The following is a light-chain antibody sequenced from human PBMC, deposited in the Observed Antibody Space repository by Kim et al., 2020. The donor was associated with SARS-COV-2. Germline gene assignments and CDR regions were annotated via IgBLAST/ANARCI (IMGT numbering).Light chain of an antibody. V-gene: IGLV2-23*02. CDR1: SSDVGSYNL. Sequence: QSALTQPASVSGSPGQSITISCTGTSSDVGSYNLVSWYQQHPGKAPKLMIYEVSKRPSGVSNRFSGSKSGNTASLTISGLQAEDEADYYCCSYAGSSTSVLGTGTKVTVL. CDR3: CSYAGSSTSV. J-gene: IGLJ1*01. CDR2: EVS.